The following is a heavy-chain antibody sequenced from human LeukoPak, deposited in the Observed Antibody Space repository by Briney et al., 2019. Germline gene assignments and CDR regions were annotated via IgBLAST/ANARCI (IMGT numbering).Heavy chain of an antibody. Sequence: PGGSLRLSCAASGFTFNNAWMSWVRQAPGKGLEWVGRIKSKADGGTTDYAAPVKGRFTISRDDSKNTLYLQMNSLKTEDTAVYYCTTEGGWSFYFDYWGQGTLVTASS. V-gene: IGHV3-15*01. D-gene: IGHD2-15*01. CDR3: TTEGGWSFYFDY. CDR1: GFTFNNAW. J-gene: IGHJ4*02. CDR2: IKSKADGGTT.